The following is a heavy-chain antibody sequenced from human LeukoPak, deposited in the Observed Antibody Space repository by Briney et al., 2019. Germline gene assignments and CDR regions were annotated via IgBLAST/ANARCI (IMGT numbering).Heavy chain of an antibody. Sequence: GGSLRLSCAASGFTFSSYAMSWVRQAPGKGLEWVSAISGSGGSTYYADSVKGRFTISGDTSRTTLYLQMNGLRAEDTAVYYCAKECDYSPGHKFDLWGQGTLVTVSS. CDR2: ISGSGGST. CDR1: GFTFSSYA. V-gene: IGHV3-23*01. CDR3: AKECDYSPGHKFDL. D-gene: IGHD3-10*01. J-gene: IGHJ4*02.